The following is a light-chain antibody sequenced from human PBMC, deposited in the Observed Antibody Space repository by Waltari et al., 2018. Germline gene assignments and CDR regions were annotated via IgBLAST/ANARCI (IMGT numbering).Light chain of an antibody. CDR2: DVA. V-gene: IGLV2-14*01. Sequence: QSALTQTASVSESPGQSITISCPGTTSAVGGYNLFCWYQQHPGKAPKLIIYDVAKRPSGVSNRFSGSKSGNTASLTISGLQAEDEADYYCFSYRSSSTWVFGGGTKLTVL. CDR1: TSAVGGYNL. CDR3: FSYRSSSTWV. J-gene: IGLJ3*02.